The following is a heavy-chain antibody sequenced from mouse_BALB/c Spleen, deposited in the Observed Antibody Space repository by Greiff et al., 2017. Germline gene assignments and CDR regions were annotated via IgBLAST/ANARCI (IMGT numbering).Heavy chain of an antibody. D-gene: IGHD2-1*01. J-gene: IGHJ3*01. V-gene: IGHV3-2*02. CDR2: ISYSGST. CDR3: ASIYYSFAY. CDR1: GYSITSDYA. Sequence: VQLKESGPGLVKPSQSLSLTCTVTGYSITSDYAWNWIRQFPGNKLEWMGYISYSGSTSYNPSLKSRISITRDTSKNQFFLQLNSVTTEDTATYYCASIYYSFAYWGQGTLVTVSA.